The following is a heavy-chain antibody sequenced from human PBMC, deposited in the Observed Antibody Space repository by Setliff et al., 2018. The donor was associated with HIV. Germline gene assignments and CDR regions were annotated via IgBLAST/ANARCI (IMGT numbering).Heavy chain of an antibody. Sequence: PSETLSLTCAVYGGSFSGHYWSWIRQPPGRGLEWIGEINHSGSTNYNPSLKSRVTIRVDTSKNQFSLEVTAVTAADTAVYYCVRGWDDKVSTIWAPYYYYMDVWGKGTTVTVSS. CDR1: GGSFSGHY. D-gene: IGHD5-12*01. V-gene: IGHV4-34*01. J-gene: IGHJ6*03. CDR2: INHSGST. CDR3: VRGWDDKVSTIWAPYYYYMDV.